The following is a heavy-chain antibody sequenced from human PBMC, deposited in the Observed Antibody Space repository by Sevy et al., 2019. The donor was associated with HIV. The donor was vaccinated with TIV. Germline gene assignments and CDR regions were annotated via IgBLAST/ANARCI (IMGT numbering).Heavy chain of an antibody. CDR3: ARGKVLFDY. Sequence: SETLSLTCTVSGGSFSSYYWSWIRLSPGKGLEWIGYIYYNGTTNSSPSLRRRVTISPHTSKSQFSLKLKSVTAADTAVYYCARGKVLFDYWGQGTLVTVSS. D-gene: IGHD1-20*01. CDR2: IYYNGTT. CDR1: GGSFSSYY. J-gene: IGHJ4*02. V-gene: IGHV4-59*01.